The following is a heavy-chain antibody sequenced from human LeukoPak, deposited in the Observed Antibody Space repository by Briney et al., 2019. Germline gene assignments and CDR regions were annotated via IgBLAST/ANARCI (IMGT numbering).Heavy chain of an antibody. CDR3: ARHGYTASHFFLDY. D-gene: IGHD5-18*01. CDR1: SGPINSYY. CDR2: IYTTGHA. Sequence: SETLSLTCSVSSGPINSYYWGWVRQPAGRGLEWIGRIYTTGHADYDPSLQSRVTMSVDMSQKQFSLNLRSVTAADTAFYFCARHGYTASHFFLDYWSQGTLVTVSS. V-gene: IGHV4-4*07. J-gene: IGHJ4*02.